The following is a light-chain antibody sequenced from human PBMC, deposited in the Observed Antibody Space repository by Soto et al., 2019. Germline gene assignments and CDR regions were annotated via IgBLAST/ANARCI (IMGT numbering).Light chain of an antibody. CDR3: QKYTNWWT. CDR2: GAS. J-gene: IGKJ1*01. CDR1: QSVSSN. Sequence: EIVMTQYPATLSVSPGERATLSCRASQSVSSNLPWYEQNPGQAPRLLIYGASTSATGIPAGFSGSGSGTEFTLTSSSLQFSDFAVFYCQKYTNWWTFGQGTKVEIK. V-gene: IGKV3-15*01.